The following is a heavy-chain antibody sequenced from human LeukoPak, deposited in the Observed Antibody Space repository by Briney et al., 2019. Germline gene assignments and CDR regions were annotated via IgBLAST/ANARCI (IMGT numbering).Heavy chain of an antibody. CDR2: MNLNSGDT. D-gene: IGHD3-22*01. CDR1: GYTFTSYD. V-gene: IGHV1-8*01. Sequence: SVKVSCKASGYTFTSYDINWVRQATGQGLEWMGWMNLNSGDTGYAQKFQGRVTMTRNTSISTAYMELSSLRSEGTAVYYCARAFVQSRYYYDSSGYPLLNYGMDVWGQGTTVTVSS. CDR3: ARAFVQSRYYYDSSGYPLLNYGMDV. J-gene: IGHJ6*02.